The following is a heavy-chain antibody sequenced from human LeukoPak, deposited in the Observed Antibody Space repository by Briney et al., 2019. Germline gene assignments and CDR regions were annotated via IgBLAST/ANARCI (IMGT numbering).Heavy chain of an antibody. CDR2: ISYDDSDK. CDR3: GRASGGGTFYLVDH. CDR1: GFHFSSYA. J-gene: IGHJ4*01. D-gene: IGHD3-10*01. V-gene: IGHV3-30*04. Sequence: GGSLELSCAGSGFHFSSYALHWVRQAPGKGLEWVAVISYDDSDKYYTDSVEGRFSLSRDISKNTVSLQMNSLRAEDTAVYYCGRASGGGTFYLVDHWGQGTLVTVSP.